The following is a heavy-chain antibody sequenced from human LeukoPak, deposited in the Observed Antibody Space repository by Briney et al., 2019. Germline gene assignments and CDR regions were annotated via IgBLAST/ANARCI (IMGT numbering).Heavy chain of an antibody. Sequence: SETLSLTCTVSGGSISSYYWSWIRQPPGKGLGWIGYIYYSGSTNYNPSLKSRVTISVDTSKNQFSLKLSSVTAADTAVYYCARGDPINWFDPWGQGTLVTVSS. D-gene: IGHD1-26*01. CDR3: ARGDPINWFDP. J-gene: IGHJ5*02. CDR1: GGSISSYY. V-gene: IGHV4-59*01. CDR2: IYYSGST.